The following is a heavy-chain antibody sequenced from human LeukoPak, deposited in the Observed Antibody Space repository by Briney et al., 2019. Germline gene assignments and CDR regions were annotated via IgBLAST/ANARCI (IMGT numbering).Heavy chain of an antibody. CDR3: AELGITMIGGV. D-gene: IGHD3-10*02. CDR1: GFTFSTSW. Sequence: QPGGALRLSCAASGFTFSTSWMNWVRQAPGKGLEWVSYISSSGSTIYYADSVKGRFTISRDNAKNSLYLQMNSLRAEDTAVYYCAELGITMIGGVWGKGTTVTISS. J-gene: IGHJ6*04. CDR2: ISSSGSTI. V-gene: IGHV3-48*03.